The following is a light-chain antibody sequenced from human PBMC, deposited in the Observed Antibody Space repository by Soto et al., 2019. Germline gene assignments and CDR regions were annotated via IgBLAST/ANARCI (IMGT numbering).Light chain of an antibody. CDR3: QKYNSAPPEWT. J-gene: IGKJ1*01. V-gene: IGKV1-27*01. CDR2: AAS. Sequence: DIQMTQSPSSLSASVGDRVTITCRASQGISNYLAWYQQKPGRVPVLLIYAASTLQSGVPSRFSGSGSGTDFTLTIGSLQPEDVATYYCQKYNSAPPEWTFGQGTKVDIK. CDR1: QGISNY.